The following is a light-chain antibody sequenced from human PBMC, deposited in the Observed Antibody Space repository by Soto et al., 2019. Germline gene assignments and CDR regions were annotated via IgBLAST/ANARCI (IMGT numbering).Light chain of an antibody. CDR2: NDN. CDR3: TSWDDSLNVRI. J-gene: IGLJ2*01. Sequence: QSVLTQPPSASETPGQRVTMSCSGSNSNIGTNAVSWYQQLPGTAPKLLIYNDNLRPSGVPDRFSGSKSVTSASLAISGLQSDDEAVYYCTSWDDSLNVRIFGGGTKLTVL. CDR1: NSNIGTNA. V-gene: IGLV1-44*01.